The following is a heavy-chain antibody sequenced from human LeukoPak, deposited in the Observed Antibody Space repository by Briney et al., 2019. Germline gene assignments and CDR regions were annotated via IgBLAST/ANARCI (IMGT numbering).Heavy chain of an antibody. V-gene: IGHV3-21*01. CDR2: ISSSSSYI. CDR3: ARDWQLERPYYYYYGMDV. J-gene: IGHJ6*02. D-gene: IGHD1-1*01. Sequence: GGSLRLSCAASGFTFSSYSMNWVRQAPGKGLEWVSSISSSSSYIYYADSVKGRFTISRDNAKNSLYLQMNSLRAEDTAVYYCARDWQLERPYYYYYGMDVWGQETTVTVSS. CDR1: GFTFSSYS.